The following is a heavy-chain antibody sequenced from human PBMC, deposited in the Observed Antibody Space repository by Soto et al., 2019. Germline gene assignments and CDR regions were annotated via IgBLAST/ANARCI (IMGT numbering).Heavy chain of an antibody. CDR1: WFSLSTSGVG. J-gene: IGHJ4*02. V-gene: IGHV2-5*01. D-gene: IGHD3-22*01. CDR3: ARLPMYYYDSSGYYFHFDY. CDR2: IYWNDDK. Sequence: SGPTLVNPTQTLTLTCTFSWFSLSTSGVGVGWIRQPPGKALEWLALIYWNDDKRYSPSLKSRLTITKDTSKNQVVLTMTNMDPVDTATYYCARLPMYYYDSSGYYFHFDYWGQGTLVTVSS.